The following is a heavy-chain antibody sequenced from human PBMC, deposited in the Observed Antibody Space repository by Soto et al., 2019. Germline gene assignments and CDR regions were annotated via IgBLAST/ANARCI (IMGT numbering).Heavy chain of an antibody. V-gene: IGHV4-34*01. D-gene: IGHD6-13*01. CDR2: INQSGST. CDR3: ARTYSSSWSPFDY. J-gene: IGHJ4*02. Sequence: SETLSLTCAVYGGSFSGYYRSWIRQPPGKGLEWIGEINQSGSTNYNPSLKSRVTISVDTSKNQFSLKLSSVTAADTAVYYCARTYSSSWSPFDYWGQGTLVTVSS. CDR1: GGSFSGYY.